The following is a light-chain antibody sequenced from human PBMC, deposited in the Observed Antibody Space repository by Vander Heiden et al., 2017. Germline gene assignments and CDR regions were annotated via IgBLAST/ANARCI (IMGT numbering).Light chain of an antibody. J-gene: IGLJ2*01. Sequence: SYGLTQPPSVSVSPGQTARITCSGDTLGNKYVCWYQQRSGQSPVLVIYQDNKRPSGIPERFSGSNSGNTATLTISGTQAVDEADYYCQAWDSSIAVFGGGTKLTVL. V-gene: IGLV3-1*01. CDR1: TLGNKY. CDR3: QAWDSSIAV. CDR2: QDN.